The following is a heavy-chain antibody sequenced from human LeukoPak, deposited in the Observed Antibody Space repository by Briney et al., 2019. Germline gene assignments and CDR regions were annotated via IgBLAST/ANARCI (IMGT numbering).Heavy chain of an antibody. CDR1: GGSISSSSYY. V-gene: IGHV4-39*07. CDR3: ARDVGRLYYYDSSGYYQGDY. D-gene: IGHD3-22*01. J-gene: IGHJ4*02. CDR2: IYYSGST. Sequence: SETLSLTCTVSGGSISSSSYYWGWIRQPPGKGLEWIGSIYYSGSTYYNPSLKSRVTISVDTSKNQFSLKLSSVTAADTAVYYCARDVGRLYYYDSSGYYQGDYWGQGTLVTVSS.